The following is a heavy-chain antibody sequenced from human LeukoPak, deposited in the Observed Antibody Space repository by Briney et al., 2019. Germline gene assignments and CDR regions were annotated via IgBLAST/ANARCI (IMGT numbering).Heavy chain of an antibody. J-gene: IGHJ4*02. D-gene: IGHD5-12*01. Sequence: ASVKVSCKASGDTFSRYTLGWVRQAPGQGLEWMGRNIPILDIVNYAQKFQGRVTITADKSTSTAYVHLSSLRFEDTAVYYCVREVYSGFDFDSWGPGTQVIVSS. V-gene: IGHV1-69*04. CDR3: VREVYSGFDFDS. CDR2: NIPILDIV. CDR1: GDTFSRYT.